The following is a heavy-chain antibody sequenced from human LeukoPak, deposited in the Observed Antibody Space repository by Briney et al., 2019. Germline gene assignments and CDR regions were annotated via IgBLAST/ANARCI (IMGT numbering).Heavy chain of an antibody. Sequence: ASVKVSCKASGYTFTSYGISWVRQAPGQGLEWMGWISAYNGNTNYAQKLQGRVTMTRDTSISTAYMELSRLRSDDTAVYYCARVRYRLAETYIDYWGQGTLVTVSS. J-gene: IGHJ4*02. CDR2: ISAYNGNT. D-gene: IGHD3-16*01. CDR1: GYTFTSYG. CDR3: ARVRYRLAETYIDY. V-gene: IGHV1-18*01.